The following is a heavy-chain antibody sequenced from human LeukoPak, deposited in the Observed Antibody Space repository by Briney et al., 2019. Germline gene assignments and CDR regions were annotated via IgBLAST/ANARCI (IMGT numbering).Heavy chain of an antibody. CDR2: IWYDGSIK. V-gene: IGHV3-33*01. CDR3: ARAVGPFDI. Sequence: GGPLRLSCAASGFTFSTYGMHWVRQAPGKGLEWVAVIWYDGSIKYYADSVKGRFTISRDNSKNTLSLQMNSLRAEDTAVYYCARAVGPFDIWGQGTIVIVSS. J-gene: IGHJ3*02. CDR1: GFTFSTYG.